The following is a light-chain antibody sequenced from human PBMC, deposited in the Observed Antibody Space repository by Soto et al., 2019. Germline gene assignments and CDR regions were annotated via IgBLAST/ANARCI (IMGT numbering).Light chain of an antibody. CDR3: QQYASPPIT. J-gene: IGKJ5*01. CDR2: GAS. Sequence: GIARSPGTLSLSPGERATLSCRASQSVSISYLAWYQQKPGQAPRLLIYGASSRATGIPDRFSGSGSGTDFTLTISRLEPEDFALYYCQQYASPPITFGQGTRLEIK. CDR1: QSVSISY. V-gene: IGKV3-20*01.